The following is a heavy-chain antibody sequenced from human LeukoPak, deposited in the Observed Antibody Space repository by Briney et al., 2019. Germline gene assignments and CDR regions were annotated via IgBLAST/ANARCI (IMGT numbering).Heavy chain of an antibody. CDR2: ISSSSSTI. Sequence: PGGSLRLSCAASGFTFSTYSMNWVRQAPGKGLEWISYISSSSSTIYYADSVKGRFTISRDNAKTSLYLHMNSLRDEDTAVYYCARGTHHEYWGQGSLVTVSS. J-gene: IGHJ4*02. D-gene: IGHD2-2*01. CDR3: ARGTHHEY. CDR1: GFTFSTYS. V-gene: IGHV3-48*02.